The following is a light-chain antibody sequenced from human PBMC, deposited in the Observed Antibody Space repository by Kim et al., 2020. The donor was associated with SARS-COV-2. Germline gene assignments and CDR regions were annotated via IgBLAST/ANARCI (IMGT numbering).Light chain of an antibody. J-gene: IGLJ3*02. CDR2: EVS. V-gene: IGLV2-8*01. CDR1: SSDVGGNNY. CDR3: SSYAGSNNWV. Sequence: QSALTQPPSASGSPGQSVTTSCTRTSSDVGGNNYVSWYQQHPGKAPKFMIYEVSKRPSGVPDRFSGSKSGNTASLTVSGLQAEDEADYYCSSYAGSNNWVFGGGTQLTVL.